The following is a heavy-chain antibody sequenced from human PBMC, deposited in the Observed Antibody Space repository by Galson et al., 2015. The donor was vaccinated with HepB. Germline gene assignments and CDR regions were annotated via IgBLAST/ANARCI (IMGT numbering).Heavy chain of an antibody. Sequence: SQRLSCAASGFTFSTYGMHWVRQAPGKGLEWVAVISYDGSNKYYADSVKGRFTISRDNSKNTLYLQMNSLRAEDTAVYYCAKGYCSGGSCYPAPFDYWGQGTLVTVSS. V-gene: IGHV3-30*18. CDR1: GFTFSTYG. J-gene: IGHJ4*02. D-gene: IGHD2-15*01. CDR2: ISYDGSNK. CDR3: AKGYCSGGSCYPAPFDY.